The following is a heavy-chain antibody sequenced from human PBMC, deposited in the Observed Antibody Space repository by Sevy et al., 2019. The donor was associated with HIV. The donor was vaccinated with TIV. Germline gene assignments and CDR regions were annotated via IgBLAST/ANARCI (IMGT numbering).Heavy chain of an antibody. Sequence: ASVKVSCKVSGYTLTELSMRWVRQAPGKGLEWMGGFDPEDGETICAQKFQGRVTMTEDTSTDTAYMELSSLRSEDTAVYYSATVTGYCSGGSCYSEYFQHWGQGTLVTVSS. D-gene: IGHD2-15*01. CDR2: FDPEDGET. CDR1: GYTLTELS. CDR3: ATVTGYCSGGSCYSEYFQH. V-gene: IGHV1-24*01. J-gene: IGHJ1*01.